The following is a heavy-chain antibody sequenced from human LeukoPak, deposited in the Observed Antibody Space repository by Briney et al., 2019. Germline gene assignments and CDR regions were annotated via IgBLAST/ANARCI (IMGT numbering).Heavy chain of an antibody. J-gene: IGHJ5*02. CDR3: ARGMYYDILTGLPNWFDP. V-gene: IGHV4-59*08. D-gene: IGHD3-9*01. CDR1: GGSISSYY. Sequence: SETLSLTCTVSGGSISSYYWSWIRQPPGEGLEWIGYIYYSGSTNYNPSLKSRVTISVDTSKNQFSLKLTSVTAADTAVYYCARGMYYDILTGLPNWFDPWGQGTLVTVSS. CDR2: IYYSGST.